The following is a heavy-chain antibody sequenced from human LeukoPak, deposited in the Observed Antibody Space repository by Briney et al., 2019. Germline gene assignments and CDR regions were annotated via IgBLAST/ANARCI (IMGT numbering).Heavy chain of an antibody. CDR3: AKDRLPDY. CDR2: IYYSGST. J-gene: IGHJ4*02. CDR1: GGSISSYY. D-gene: IGHD5-18*01. V-gene: IGHV4-59*01. Sequence: SETLSLTCTVSGGSISSYYWSWIRQPPGKGLEWIGYIYYSGSTNYNPSLKGRVTISVDTSKNQFSLKLSSVTAADTAVYYCAKDRLPDYWGQGTLVTVSS.